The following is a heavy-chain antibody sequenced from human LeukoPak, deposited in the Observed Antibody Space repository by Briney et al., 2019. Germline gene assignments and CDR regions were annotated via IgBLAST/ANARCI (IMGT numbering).Heavy chain of an antibody. J-gene: IGHJ4*02. D-gene: IGHD3-10*01. Sequence: SWVRQLPGKGLEWIGYIYYSGSTYYNPSLKSRVTISVDTSKNQFSLKLSSVTAADTAVYYCARGDGSGSQGFDYWGQGTLVTVSS. CDR2: IYYSGST. V-gene: IGHV4-31*02. CDR3: ARGDGSGSQGFDY.